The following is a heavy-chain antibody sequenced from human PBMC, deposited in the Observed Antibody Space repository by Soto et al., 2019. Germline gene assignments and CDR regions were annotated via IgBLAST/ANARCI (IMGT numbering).Heavy chain of an antibody. CDR3: ARNFQAAENNWFDP. D-gene: IGHD6-13*01. CDR2: IYYSGST. CDR1: GGSISSSSYY. V-gene: IGHV4-39*01. Sequence: QLQLQESGPGLVKPSETLSLTCTVSGGSISSSSYYWGWIRQPPGKGLEWIGSIYYSGSTYYNPSLKSRVTISVDTSKNQFSLKLSSVTAADTAVYYCARNFQAAENNWFDPWGQGTLVTVSS. J-gene: IGHJ5*02.